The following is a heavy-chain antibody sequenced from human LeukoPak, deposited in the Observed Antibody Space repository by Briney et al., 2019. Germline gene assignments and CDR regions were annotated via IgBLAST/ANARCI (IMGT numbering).Heavy chain of an antibody. CDR1: GFNFNTYI. V-gene: IGHV3-21*01. D-gene: IGHD3-9*01. CDR2: ISSSSSYI. J-gene: IGHJ4*02. CDR3: AREGRQLRYFDWLQYFDY. Sequence: GGSLRLSCAASGFNFNTYIMNWVRQAPGKGLEWVSSISSSSSYIYYADSVKGRFTISRDNAKNSLYLQMNSLRAEDTAVYYCAREGRQLRYFDWLQYFDYWCQGTLVTVSS.